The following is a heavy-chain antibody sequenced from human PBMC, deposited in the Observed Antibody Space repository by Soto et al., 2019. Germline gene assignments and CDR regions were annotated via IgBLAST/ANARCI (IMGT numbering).Heavy chain of an antibody. CDR3: AIYCSSTSCYRLGMDV. CDR1: GGTFSSYA. D-gene: IGHD2-2*01. J-gene: IGHJ6*02. Sequence: SVKVSCKASGGTFSSYAISWVRQAPGQGLEWMGGIIPIFGTANYAQKFQGRVTITADKSTSTAYMELSSLRSEDTAVYYCAIYCSSTSCYRLGMDVCGQGPTVTVSS. V-gene: IGHV1-69*06. CDR2: IIPIFGTA.